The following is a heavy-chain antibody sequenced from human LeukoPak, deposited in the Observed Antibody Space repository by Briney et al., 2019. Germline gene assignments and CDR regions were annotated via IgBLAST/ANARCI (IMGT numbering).Heavy chain of an antibody. Sequence: PSETLSLTCAVYGGSFSGYYWGWIRQPPGKGLEWIGEINHSGSTNYNPSLKSRVTISVDTSKNQFSLKLSSVTAADTAVYYCARTEGGWSRFDNWGQGTLVIVSS. CDR1: GGSFSGYY. V-gene: IGHV4-34*01. CDR2: INHSGST. D-gene: IGHD6-19*01. CDR3: ARTEGGWSRFDN. J-gene: IGHJ4*02.